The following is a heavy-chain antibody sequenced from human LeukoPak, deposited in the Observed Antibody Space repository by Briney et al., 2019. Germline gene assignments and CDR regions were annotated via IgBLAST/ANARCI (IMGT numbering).Heavy chain of an antibody. J-gene: IGHJ6*03. CDR3: ARDHYYDSSGYYFDYYYYYMDV. V-gene: IGHV4-59*01. CDR2: IYYRGST. Sequence: PSETLSLTCTVPGGSISRYYWSWIRQPPGKGLEGIGYIYYRGSTNYNPSLKSRVTISVDTSKNQFSLKLSSVIAADTAVYYCARDHYYDSSGYYFDYYYYYMDVWGKGTTVTVSS. D-gene: IGHD3-22*01. CDR1: GGSISRYY.